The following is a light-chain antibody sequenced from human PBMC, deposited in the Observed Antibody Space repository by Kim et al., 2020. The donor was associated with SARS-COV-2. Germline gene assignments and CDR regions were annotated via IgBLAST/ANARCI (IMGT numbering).Light chain of an antibody. CDR3: QQYGSSLYT. J-gene: IGKJ2*01. CDR2: GAS. CDR1: QSVSSNY. Sequence: LSPGETATLSCRASQSVSSNYLAWYQQKPGQAPRLLIFGASSRATGIPDRFSGSGSGTDFTLTISRLEPEDFALYYCQQYGSSLYTFGQGTKLEI. V-gene: IGKV3-20*01.